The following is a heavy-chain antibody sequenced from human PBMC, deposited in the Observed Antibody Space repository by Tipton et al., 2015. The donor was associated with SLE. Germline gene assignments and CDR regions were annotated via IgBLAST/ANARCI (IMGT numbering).Heavy chain of an antibody. CDR2: IYHSGST. V-gene: IGHV4-38-2*02. CDR1: GYSISSGYY. CDR3: ARGWVAAAGTVWFDP. D-gene: IGHD6-13*01. Sequence: TLSLTCTVSGYSISSGYYWGWIRQPPGKGLEWIGSIYHSGSTYYNPSLKSRVTISVDTSKNQFSLKLSSVTAADTAVYYCARGWVAAAGTVWFDPWGQGTLVTVSS. J-gene: IGHJ5*02.